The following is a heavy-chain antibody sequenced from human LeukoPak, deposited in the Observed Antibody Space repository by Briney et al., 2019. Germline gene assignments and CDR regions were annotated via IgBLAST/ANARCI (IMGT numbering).Heavy chain of an antibody. CDR3: VTGKTMAGDIKYYAMDV. V-gene: IGHV4-39*01. CDR1: GGSISSSSYY. D-gene: IGHD6-19*01. J-gene: IGHJ6*02. CDR2: MYYSGST. Sequence: SETLSLTCIVSGGSISSSSYYWGWIRQPPGKGLEWIGSMYYSGSTYYNPSLKGRVTIAIDTPKNQFSLKVSSVTAADTAVYYRVTGKTMAGDIKYYAMDVWGQGTTVTVSS.